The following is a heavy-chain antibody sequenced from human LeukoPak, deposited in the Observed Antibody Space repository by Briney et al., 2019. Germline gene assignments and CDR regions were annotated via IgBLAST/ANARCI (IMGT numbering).Heavy chain of an antibody. Sequence: PGGSLRLSYAPSGXTFSSYAMSWVRQAPGKGLEWVAVISGGGSGTYYADSVRGRFTISRDNSKNTVYLQMNSLRAEDTAIYYCAKAVGSSGYFSRDAFDIWGQGTMVTVS. J-gene: IGHJ3*02. CDR1: GXTFSSYA. CDR3: AKAVGSSGYFSRDAFDI. V-gene: IGHV3-23*01. D-gene: IGHD3-22*01. CDR2: ISGGGSGT.